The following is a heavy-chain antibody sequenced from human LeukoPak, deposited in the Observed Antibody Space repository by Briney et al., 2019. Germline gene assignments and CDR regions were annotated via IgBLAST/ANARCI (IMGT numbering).Heavy chain of an antibody. J-gene: IGHJ4*02. CDR2: MNPSSGNT. D-gene: IGHD1-26*01. Sequence: ASVKVSCKAPGYTFTSYDINWVRQATGQGLEWMGWMNPSSGNTGYAQKFQGRVTITRNTSISTAYMELSSLRSEGTAVYYCARGYGGSYYFDYWGQGTLVTVSS. CDR3: ARGYGGSYYFDY. V-gene: IGHV1-8*03. CDR1: GYTFTSYD.